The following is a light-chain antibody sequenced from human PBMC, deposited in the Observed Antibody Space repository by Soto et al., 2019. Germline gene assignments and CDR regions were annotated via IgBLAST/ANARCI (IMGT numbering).Light chain of an antibody. V-gene: IGLV2-14*01. Sequence: QSVLTQPASVSGSPGQSITISCTGTSSDVGGYDYVSWYQQHPGKAPKLMIYEVSNRPSGVSSRFSGSKSGNTASLTISGLQTGDEGDYYCSSYSDTTTLYLFGTGTKVTVL. CDR1: SSDVGGYDY. J-gene: IGLJ1*01. CDR2: EVS. CDR3: SSYSDTTTLYL.